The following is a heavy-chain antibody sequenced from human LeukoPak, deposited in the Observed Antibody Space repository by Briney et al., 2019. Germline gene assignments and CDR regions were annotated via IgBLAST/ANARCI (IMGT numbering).Heavy chain of an antibody. CDR2: IYSGGST. D-gene: IGHD5-24*01. J-gene: IGHJ5*02. V-gene: IGHV3-53*01. CDR1: GFTVSNNY. Sequence: PGGSLRLSCAASGFTVSNNYLSWVRQAPGKGLEWVSAIYSGGSTYYRDSVKGRFTISRDNSKNMVYLQMNNLRAEDTAVYYCARSRDGYNGLFDPWGQGTLVTVSS. CDR3: ARSRDGYNGLFDP.